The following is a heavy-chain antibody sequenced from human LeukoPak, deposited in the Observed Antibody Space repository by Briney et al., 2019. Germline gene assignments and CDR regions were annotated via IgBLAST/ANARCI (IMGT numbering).Heavy chain of an antibody. CDR3: YSSSRRVYFDY. CDR1: GFTFSSYA. J-gene: IGHJ4*02. D-gene: IGHD6-6*01. CDR2: ISYDGSNK. V-gene: IGHV3-30-3*01. Sequence: PGGSLRLSCAASGFTFSSYAMHWVRQAPGKGLEWVAVISYDGSNKYYADSVKGRFTISRDNSKNTLYLQMNSLRAEDTAVYYCYSSSRRVYFDYWGQGTLVTVSS.